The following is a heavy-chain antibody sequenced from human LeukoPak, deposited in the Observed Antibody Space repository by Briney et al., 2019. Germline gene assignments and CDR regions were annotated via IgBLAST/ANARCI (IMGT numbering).Heavy chain of an antibody. CDR2: IKQDGSEK. J-gene: IGHJ4*02. CDR3: ARARLGTFYYFDY. V-gene: IGHV3-7*01. CDR1: GITVSARS. Sequence: GGSLRLSCAVSGITVSARSIAWVRQAPGKGLEWVANIKQDGSEKYYVDSVKGRFTISRDNAKNSLYLQMNSLRAEDTAVYYCARARLGTFYYFDYWGQGTLVTVSS. D-gene: IGHD7-27*01.